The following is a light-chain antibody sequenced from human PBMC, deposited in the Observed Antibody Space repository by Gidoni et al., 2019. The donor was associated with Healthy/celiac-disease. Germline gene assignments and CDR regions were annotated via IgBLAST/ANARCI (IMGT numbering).Light chain of an antibody. CDR2: GAS. J-gene: IGKJ2*01. Sequence: EIVLTPSPGTLSLSPGERATLSCSARQSVSSSYLAWYQQKPGQAPRLLIYGASSRATGIPDRFSGSGSGTDFTLTISRREPEDFTVYYCQQYGSSPPYTFGQGTKLEIK. V-gene: IGKV3-20*01. CDR1: QSVSSSY. CDR3: QQYGSSPPYT.